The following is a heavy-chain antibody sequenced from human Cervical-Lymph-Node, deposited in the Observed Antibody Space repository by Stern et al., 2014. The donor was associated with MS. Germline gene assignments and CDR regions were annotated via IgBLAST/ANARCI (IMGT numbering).Heavy chain of an antibody. CDR2: ISSTGTYI. CDR1: GFTFSDYS. D-gene: IGHD4-17*01. Sequence: QLVESGGGLVKPGGSLRLSCVASGFTFSDYSVHWVRQAPGKGLEWVSSISSTGTYIYYADSVKGRFTISRDNAKNSLYLQMNSLRAEDTAVYYCATDLMTTVTTIEYWGQGALVTVSS. J-gene: IGHJ4*02. V-gene: IGHV3-21*01. CDR3: ATDLMTTVTTIEY.